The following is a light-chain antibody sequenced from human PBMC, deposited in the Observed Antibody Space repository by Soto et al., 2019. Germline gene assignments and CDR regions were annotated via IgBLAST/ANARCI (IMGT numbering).Light chain of an antibody. V-gene: IGKV3-15*01. J-gene: IGKJ2*01. Sequence: EIVMTQSPATLSVSPGERATLSCRASQRISSNLAWYRHKTGQAPRLLIYAASTRATGIPARFSGSGSETEFTLTISSLQSEDFAVYYCQHYNNWPPYTFGQGTRLEIK. CDR2: AAS. CDR3: QHYNNWPPYT. CDR1: QRISSN.